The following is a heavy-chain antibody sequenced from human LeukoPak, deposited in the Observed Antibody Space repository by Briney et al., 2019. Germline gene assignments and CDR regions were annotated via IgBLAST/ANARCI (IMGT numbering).Heavy chain of an antibody. V-gene: IGHV4-39*01. CDR2: IYYSGST. Sequence: SETLSLTCTVSGGSTSSSSHYWGWIRQPPGKGPEWNGSIYYSGSTNYNPSLKSRVTISVDTSKYHFSLKLSSVTAADTAVYYCARFRAAAGKNWFDPWGQGTLVTVSS. CDR3: ARFRAAAGKNWFDP. CDR1: GGSTSSSSHY. J-gene: IGHJ5*02. D-gene: IGHD6-13*01.